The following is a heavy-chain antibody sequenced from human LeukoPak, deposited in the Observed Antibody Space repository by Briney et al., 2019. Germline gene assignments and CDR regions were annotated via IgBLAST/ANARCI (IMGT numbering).Heavy chain of an antibody. J-gene: IGHJ4*02. Sequence: GASVKVSCKASGYTFTSYDINWVRQATGQGLEWMGWMNPNSGNTGYAQKFQGRVTITRNTSISTAYMELSSLRSEDTAVYYCATRGYSGYDEDYWGQGTLVTVSS. CDR1: GYTFTSYD. D-gene: IGHD5-12*01. V-gene: IGHV1-8*03. CDR2: MNPNSGNT. CDR3: ATRGYSGYDEDY.